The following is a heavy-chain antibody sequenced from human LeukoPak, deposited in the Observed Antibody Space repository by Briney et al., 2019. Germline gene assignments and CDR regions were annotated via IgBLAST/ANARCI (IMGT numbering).Heavy chain of an antibody. V-gene: IGHV3-15*01. D-gene: IGHD2-2*01. CDR3: TTRVVPAAGTYYYYMDV. CDR1: GFTFSNAW. J-gene: IGHJ6*03. CDR2: IKSKTDGGTT. Sequence: PGGSLRLSCAASGFTFSNAWMSWVRQAPGKGLEWVGRIKSKTDGGTTDYAAPVKGRFTISGDDSKNTLYLQMNSLKTEDTAVYYCTTRVVPAAGTYYYYMDVWGKGTTVTVSS.